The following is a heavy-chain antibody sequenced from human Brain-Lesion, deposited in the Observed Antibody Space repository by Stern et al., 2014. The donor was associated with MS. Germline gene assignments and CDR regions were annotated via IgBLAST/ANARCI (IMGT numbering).Heavy chain of an antibody. Sequence: QMQLVQSGAEVKKPGASVKVSCKTSGYIFTGYYIHWVRQAPGQGLEWMAWINPNTGGKKYAQKFQGRVTMSRDTSISTAYVELSSLTSDDTAVYYCARDQRGITIFGVVTDYYYLGMDVWGQGTTVTVSS. CDR2: INPNTGGK. V-gene: IGHV1-2*02. J-gene: IGHJ6*02. CDR1: GYIFTGYY. CDR3: ARDQRGITIFGVVTDYYYLGMDV. D-gene: IGHD3-3*01.